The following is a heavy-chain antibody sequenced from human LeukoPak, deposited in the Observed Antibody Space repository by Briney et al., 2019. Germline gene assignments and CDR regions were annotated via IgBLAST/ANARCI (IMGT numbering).Heavy chain of an antibody. J-gene: IGHJ4*02. V-gene: IGHV3-30*18. CDR1: GFTFSSYG. D-gene: IGHD5-12*01. Sequence: GGSRRLSCAASGFTFSSYGMHWVRQAPGKGLEWVAVISYDGSNKYYADSVKGRFTISRDNSKNTLYLQMNSLRAEDTAVYYCAKDLPDSGYDAVSYFDYWGQGTLVTVSS. CDR2: ISYDGSNK. CDR3: AKDLPDSGYDAVSYFDY.